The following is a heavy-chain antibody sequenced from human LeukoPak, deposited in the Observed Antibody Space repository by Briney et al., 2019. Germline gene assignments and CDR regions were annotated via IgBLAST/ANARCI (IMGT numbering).Heavy chain of an antibody. CDR3: ARGCSSTSCYRYDWFDP. D-gene: IGHD2-2*01. J-gene: IGHJ5*02. CDR1: GGSISSYY. V-gene: IGHV4-59*01. CDR2: FYYSGST. Sequence: SETLSLTCTVSGGSISSYYWSWIRQPPGKGLEWIGYFYYSGSTSYNPSLKSRVTISVDTSKNQFSLKLSSVTAADTAVYYCARGCSSTSCYRYDWFDPWGQGTLVTASS.